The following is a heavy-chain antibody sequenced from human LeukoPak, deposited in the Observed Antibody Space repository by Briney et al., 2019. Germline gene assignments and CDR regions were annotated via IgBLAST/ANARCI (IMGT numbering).Heavy chain of an antibody. CDR3: ARGDDFSGDH. CDR2: IHPEGNEK. J-gene: IGHJ4*02. Sequence: PGGSLRLSCAVSGFTFSNFWMSWVRQAPGRGLEWVANIHPEGNEKYHVESVKGRFTISRDNAKNSLFLQMNGLRVEGTAVYCCARGDDFSGDHWGQGTLVTVCS. V-gene: IGHV3-7*04. CDR1: GFTFSNFW. D-gene: IGHD1-1*01.